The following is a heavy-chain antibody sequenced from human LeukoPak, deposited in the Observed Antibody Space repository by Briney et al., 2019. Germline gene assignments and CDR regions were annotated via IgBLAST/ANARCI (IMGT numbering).Heavy chain of an antibody. CDR1: GGSISNYY. CDR2: IYASGIT. D-gene: IGHD3-10*01. CDR3: ARDPNGSGKYDY. V-gene: IGHV4-4*08. Sequence: PSETLSLTCTVSGGSISNYYWTWIRQAPGKGLEWIGYIYASGITNYNPSLKSRVTISGGTSENHFSLRLSSVAAADTALYYCARDPNGSGKYDYWGQGTLVTVSS. J-gene: IGHJ4*02.